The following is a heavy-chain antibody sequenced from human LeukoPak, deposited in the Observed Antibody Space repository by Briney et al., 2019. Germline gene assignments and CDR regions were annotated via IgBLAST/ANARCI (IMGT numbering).Heavy chain of an antibody. V-gene: IGHV3-48*01. D-gene: IGHD2-2*02. J-gene: IGHJ4*02. CDR3: ASFRDTRFFDY. Sequence: GGSLRLSCAASGFTFSSYSMNWVRQAPGKGLEWVSYISSSSSTIYYADSVKGRFTISRDNAKNSLYLQMNSLRAEDTAVYYCASFRDTRFFDYWGQGTLVTVSS. CDR1: GFTFSSYS. CDR2: ISSSSSTI.